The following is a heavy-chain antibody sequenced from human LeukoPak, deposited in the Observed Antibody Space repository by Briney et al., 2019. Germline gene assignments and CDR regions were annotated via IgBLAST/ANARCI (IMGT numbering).Heavy chain of an antibody. CDR3: ARGAPGLHNWFDP. D-gene: IGHD5/OR15-5a*01. Sequence: GGSLRLSCAASGFTFSSYSMNWARQAPGKGLEWVSSISSSSSYIYYADSVKGRFTISRDNAKNSLYLQMNSLRAEDTAVYYCARGAPGLHNWFDPWGQGTLVTVSS. V-gene: IGHV3-21*01. CDR2: ISSSSSYI. CDR1: GFTFSSYS. J-gene: IGHJ5*02.